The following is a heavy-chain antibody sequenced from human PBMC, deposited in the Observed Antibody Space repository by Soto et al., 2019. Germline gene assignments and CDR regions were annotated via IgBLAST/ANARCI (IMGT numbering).Heavy chain of an antibody. J-gene: IGHJ4*02. Sequence: PGGSLRLSCAASGFTFSSYGMHWVRQAPGKGLEWVAVISYDGSNKYYADSVKGRFTISRDNSKNTLYLQMNSLRAEDTAVYYCAKDSAEYTGYEAPVDYWGQGILVTVS. CDR1: GFTFSSYG. CDR3: AKDSAEYTGYEAPVDY. CDR2: ISYDGSNK. V-gene: IGHV3-30*18. D-gene: IGHD5-12*01.